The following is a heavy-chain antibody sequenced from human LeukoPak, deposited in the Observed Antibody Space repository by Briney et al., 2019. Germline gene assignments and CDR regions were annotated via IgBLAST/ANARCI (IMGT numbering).Heavy chain of an antibody. CDR3: ARAPGGYDILTGYQSLYLFDY. V-gene: IGHV4-59*01. CDR1: GGSISSYY. D-gene: IGHD3-9*01. J-gene: IGHJ4*02. Sequence: PSETLSLTCTVPGGSISSYYWSWIRQPPGKGLEWIGYIYYSGSTNYNPSLKSRVTISVDTYKNQFSLKLSSVTAADTAVYYCARAPGGYDILTGYQSLYLFDYWGQGTLVTVSS. CDR2: IYYSGST.